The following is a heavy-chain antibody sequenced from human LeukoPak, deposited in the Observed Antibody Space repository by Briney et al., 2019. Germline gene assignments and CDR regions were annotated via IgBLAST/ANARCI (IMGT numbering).Heavy chain of an antibody. Sequence: WASVKVSCKASGYTFTSYGISWVRQAPGQGLEWMGHVIPVLGRSNFAQKYQGRITITADESTNTAYMELRSLSSEDTAVYYCARDQRTYYLGSGSYYKVGRLDFWGQGTLVTVSS. CDR3: ARDQRTYYLGSGSYYKVGRLDF. CDR1: GYTFTSYG. D-gene: IGHD3-10*01. CDR2: VIPVLGRS. J-gene: IGHJ4*02. V-gene: IGHV1-69*10.